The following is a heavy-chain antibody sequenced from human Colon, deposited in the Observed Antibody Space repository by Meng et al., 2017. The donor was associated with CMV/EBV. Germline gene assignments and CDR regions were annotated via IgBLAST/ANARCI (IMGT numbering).Heavy chain of an antibody. Sequence: GESLKISCAASGFTFSSYWMHWVRQAPGKGLVWVSRINSDGNSTSYADSVKGRFTISRDNAKNTLYLQMSSLRAEDTAVYYCAREGGGTIAPRDLDYWGQGTLVTVSS. CDR2: INSDGNST. V-gene: IGHV3-74*01. CDR1: GFTFSSYW. CDR3: AREGGGTIAPRDLDY. J-gene: IGHJ4*02. D-gene: IGHD6-6*01.